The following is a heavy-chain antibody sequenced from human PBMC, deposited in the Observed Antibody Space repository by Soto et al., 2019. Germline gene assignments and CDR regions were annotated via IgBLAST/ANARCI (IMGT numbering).Heavy chain of an antibody. Sequence: SQTLSLTCVISGDSVSSNSAAWNWIRQSPSRGLEWLGRTYYRSKWYNDYAVSVKSRITINPDTSKNQFSLQLNSVTPEDTAVYYCARGSIAAAGQHYYYYGMDVWGKGTTVTVSS. CDR3: ARGSIAAAGQHYYYYGMDV. CDR2: TYYRSKWYN. D-gene: IGHD6-13*01. CDR1: GDSVSSNSAA. V-gene: IGHV6-1*01. J-gene: IGHJ6*04.